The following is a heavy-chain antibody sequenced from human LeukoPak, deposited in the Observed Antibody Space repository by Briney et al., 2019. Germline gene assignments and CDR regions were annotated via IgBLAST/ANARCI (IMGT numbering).Heavy chain of an antibody. CDR2: ISYDGTNK. D-gene: IGHD3-22*01. V-gene: IGHV3-30*18. Sequence: GGSLRLSCAASGFTFSSYAMHWVRQAPGKGLEWVAVISYDGTNKYYKDSVKGRFTISRDNSKNTLYLQMNSLRAEDTAVYYCAKVHLTYYYDSSGYGFQDYWGQGALVTVSS. J-gene: IGHJ4*02. CDR1: GFTFSSYA. CDR3: AKVHLTYYYDSSGYGFQDY.